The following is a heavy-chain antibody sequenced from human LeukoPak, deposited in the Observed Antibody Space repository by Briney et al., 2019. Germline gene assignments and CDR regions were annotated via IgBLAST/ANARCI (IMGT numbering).Heavy chain of an antibody. J-gene: IGHJ4*02. CDR2: IIPIFGTA. D-gene: IGHD3-16*02. V-gene: IGHV1-69*05. CDR1: GGTFSSYG. Sequence: ASVKVSCKASGGTFSSYGISWVRQAPGQGLEWMGGIIPIFGTANYAQKFQGRVTITTDESTSTAYMELSSPRSEDTAVYYCARASNDDYVWGSYRHTLIDYWGQGTLVTVSS. CDR3: ARASNDDYVWGSYRHTLIDY.